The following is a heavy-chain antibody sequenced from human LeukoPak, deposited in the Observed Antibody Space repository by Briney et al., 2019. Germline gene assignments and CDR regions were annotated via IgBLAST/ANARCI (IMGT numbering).Heavy chain of an antibody. CDR3: ARANVVKTIFGGPLPPYFDY. Sequence: ASVKVSCKASGYTFTSYGISWVRQAPGQGLEWMGWISAYNGNTNYAQKLQGRVTMTTDTSTSTAYMELRSLRSDDTAVYYCARANVVKTIFGGPLPPYFDYWGQGTLVTVSS. J-gene: IGHJ4*02. CDR2: ISAYNGNT. V-gene: IGHV1-18*01. D-gene: IGHD3-3*01. CDR1: GYTFTSYG.